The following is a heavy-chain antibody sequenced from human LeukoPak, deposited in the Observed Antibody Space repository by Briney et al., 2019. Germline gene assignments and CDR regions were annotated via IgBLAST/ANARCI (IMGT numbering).Heavy chain of an antibody. D-gene: IGHD3-22*01. CDR2: INHSGST. J-gene: IGHJ5*02. CDR1: GGSFSGYY. V-gene: IGHV4-34*01. CDR3: ARDPGHYYDSSGYSNWFDP. Sequence: SETLSLTCAVYGGSFSGYYWSWIRQPPGKGLEWIGEINHSGSTNYNPSLKSRVTMSVDTSKNQFSLKLSSVTAADTAVYYCARDPGHYYDSSGYSNWFDPWGQGTLVTVSS.